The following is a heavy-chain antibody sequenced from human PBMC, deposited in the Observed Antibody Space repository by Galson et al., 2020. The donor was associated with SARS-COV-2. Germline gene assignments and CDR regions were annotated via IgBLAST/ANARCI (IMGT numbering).Heavy chain of an antibody. CDR3: AQDVSRCDSDCPGYYQN. J-gene: IGHJ1*01. D-gene: IGHD2-21*01. CDR1: GFTFSNYA. V-gene: IGHV3-23*01. Sequence: GESLKISCAASGFTFSNYALSWVRQAPGKGLEWISGFGSTGKTHYTDSVRGRFTISRDNSKNTLYLQMNGLRHDDTAVYFCAQDVSRCDSDCPGYYQNWGQGTPVIVSS. CDR2: FGSTGKT.